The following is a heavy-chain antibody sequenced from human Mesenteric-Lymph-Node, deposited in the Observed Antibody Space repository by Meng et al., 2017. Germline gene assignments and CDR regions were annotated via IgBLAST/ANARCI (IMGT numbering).Heavy chain of an antibody. J-gene: IGHJ5*02. CDR1: GGTFSSYA. Sequence: SVKVSCKASGGTFSSYAISWVRQAPGQGLEWMGGIIPIFGTANYAQKFQGRVTITADKSTSTAYMELSSLRSEDTAVYYCARSIAADGFDPWGQGTLATVSS. D-gene: IGHD6-13*01. V-gene: IGHV1-69*06. CDR2: IIPIFGTA. CDR3: ARSIAADGFDP.